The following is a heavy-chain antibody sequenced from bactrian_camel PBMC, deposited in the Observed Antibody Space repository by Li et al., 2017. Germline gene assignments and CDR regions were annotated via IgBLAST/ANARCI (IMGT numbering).Heavy chain of an antibody. CDR2: IKYDTGGPT. D-gene: IGHD2*01. V-gene: IGHV3S40*01. J-gene: IGHJ4*01. Sequence: VQPVESGGGSVQAGGSLRLSCSASEFTFCMAWFRQRPGEGREVVATIKYDTGGPTHYADSVKGRFTISQDNAKNTVYLQMNNLKPEDTAVYYCAAEMSGYYFDYWGQGTQVTVS. CDR3: AAEMSGYYFDY. CDR1: EFTFC.